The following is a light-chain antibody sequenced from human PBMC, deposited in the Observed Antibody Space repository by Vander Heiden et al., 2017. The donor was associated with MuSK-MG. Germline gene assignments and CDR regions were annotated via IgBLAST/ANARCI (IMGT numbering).Light chain of an antibody. CDR1: QSVSSY. CDR2: DAS. Sequence: EIVLTQSPATLSLSPGERATLSCRASQSVSSYLAWYQQKPGQAPRLLIYDASNRATGIPARFSGSGSGSDFSLTISSLEPEDFALYYCQQRSAWPITFGQGTRLEMK. CDR3: QQRSAWPIT. V-gene: IGKV3-11*01. J-gene: IGKJ5*01.